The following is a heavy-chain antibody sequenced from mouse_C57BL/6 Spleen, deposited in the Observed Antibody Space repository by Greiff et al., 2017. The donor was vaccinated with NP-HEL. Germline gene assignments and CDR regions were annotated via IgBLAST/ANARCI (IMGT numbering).Heavy chain of an antibody. CDR2: IYPGSGST. Sequence: QVQLQQPGAELVKPGASVKMSCKASGYTFTSYWITWVKQRPGQGLEWIGDIYPGSGSTNYNEKFKSKATLTVDTSSSTAYMQLSSLTSEDSAVYYWARGLRRRGTWYFDVWGTGTTVTVSS. D-gene: IGHD2-4*01. CDR3: ARGLRRRGTWYFDV. V-gene: IGHV1-55*01. CDR1: GYTFTSYW. J-gene: IGHJ1*03.